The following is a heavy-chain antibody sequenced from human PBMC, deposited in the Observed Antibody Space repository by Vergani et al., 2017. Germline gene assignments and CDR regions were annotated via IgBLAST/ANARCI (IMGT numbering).Heavy chain of an antibody. CDR2: ISSSSSYR. Sequence: EVQLVESGGGLVKPGGSLRLSCAASGFTFSSYSMNWVRQAPGKGLEWVSSISSSSSYRYYADSVKGRFTISRENAKNSLYLQMNSLRAEDTAVYYCAGRYVGYMDVWGKGTTVTVSS. CDR1: GFTFSSYS. D-gene: IGHD5-12*01. V-gene: IGHV3-21*01. CDR3: AGRYVGYMDV. J-gene: IGHJ6*03.